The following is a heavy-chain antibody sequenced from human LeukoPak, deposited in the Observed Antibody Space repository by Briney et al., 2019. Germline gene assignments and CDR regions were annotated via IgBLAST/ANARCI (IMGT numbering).Heavy chain of an antibody. V-gene: IGHV4-31*03. Sequence: PSQTLSLTCSVSGGSISSSAYHWSWFRQHPGKGLEWIGYIYYTGRTYYSPSLKSRVTISLDTSKNQFSLKLSSVTAADTAVYYCARYSSSSVDYWGQGTLVTVSS. CDR2: IYYTGRT. CDR3: ARYSSSSVDY. D-gene: IGHD6-6*01. CDR1: GGSISSSAYH. J-gene: IGHJ4*02.